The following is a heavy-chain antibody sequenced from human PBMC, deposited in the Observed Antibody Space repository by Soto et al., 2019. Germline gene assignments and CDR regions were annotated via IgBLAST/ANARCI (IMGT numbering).Heavy chain of an antibody. CDR3: ARDRLITFGGVEANFDY. V-gene: IGHV1-69*15. Sequence: QVQLVQSGAEVKKPGSSVKVSCKASEDTFSSYALSWVRQAPGQGLEWMGMIIPIFGTANYAQKFQGRVTINADESTNTAYMELSSLGSEDTAVYYCARDRLITFGGVEANFDYWGQGTLVTVSS. CDR1: EDTFSSYA. D-gene: IGHD3-16*01. J-gene: IGHJ4*02. CDR2: IIPIFGTA.